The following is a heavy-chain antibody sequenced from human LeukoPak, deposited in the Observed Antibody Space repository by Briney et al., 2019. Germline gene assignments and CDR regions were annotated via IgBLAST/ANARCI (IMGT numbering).Heavy chain of an antibody. Sequence: SETLSLTCTVSGGSISSYYWSWIRQPPGKGLEWIGYIYYSGSTNYNPSLKSRVTISVDTSKNQFSLKLSSVTAADTAVYYCARDLLYCGGDCYYYGMDVWGQGTTVTVS. CDR3: ARDLLYCGGDCYYYGMDV. CDR1: GGSISSYY. D-gene: IGHD2-21*01. V-gene: IGHV4-59*01. CDR2: IYYSGST. J-gene: IGHJ6*02.